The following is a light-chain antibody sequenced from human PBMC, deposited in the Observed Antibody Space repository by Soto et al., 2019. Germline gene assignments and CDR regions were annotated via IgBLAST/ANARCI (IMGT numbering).Light chain of an antibody. Sequence: EIVLTQSPGTLSLSPGERATLSCRASQSVRTYLAWYQQKPGQAPRLLIYGASNRATGIPDRFSGSGSGTDFTLTISRLEPEDFAVYYCQQYGSSGTFGQGTKVEIK. CDR3: QQYGSSGT. CDR1: QSVRTY. CDR2: GAS. V-gene: IGKV3-20*01. J-gene: IGKJ1*01.